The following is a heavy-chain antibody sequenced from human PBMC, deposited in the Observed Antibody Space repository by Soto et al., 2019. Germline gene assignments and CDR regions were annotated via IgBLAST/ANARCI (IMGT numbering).Heavy chain of an antibody. CDR3: ARPYYYDSSGYYY. D-gene: IGHD3-22*01. CDR1: GFTFSSYG. CDR2: IWDDGSNK. Sequence: QVQLVESGGGVVQPGRSRRLSCAASGFTFSSYGMHWVRQAPGKGLEWVAVIWDDGSNKYYADSVKGRFTISRDNSKNRLYLQMNSLRAEDTAVYYCARPYYYDSSGYYYWGQGTLVTVSS. J-gene: IGHJ4*02. V-gene: IGHV3-33*01.